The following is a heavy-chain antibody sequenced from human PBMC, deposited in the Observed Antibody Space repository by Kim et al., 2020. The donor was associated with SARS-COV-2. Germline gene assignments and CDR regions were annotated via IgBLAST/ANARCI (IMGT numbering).Heavy chain of an antibody. D-gene: IGHD1-1*01. Sequence: EWVSAIGGSGDSTYYADSVEGRFTISRDNSKSTVYLQMNSLRAEDTAVYYCARDRHTRPNWNDPNPLDYWGQGTLVTVSS. CDR2: IGGSGDST. CDR3: ARDRHTRPNWNDPNPLDY. V-gene: IGHV3-23*01. J-gene: IGHJ4*02.